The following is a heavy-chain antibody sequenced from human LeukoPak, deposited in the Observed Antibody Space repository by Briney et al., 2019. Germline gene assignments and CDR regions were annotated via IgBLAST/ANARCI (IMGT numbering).Heavy chain of an antibody. D-gene: IGHD6-19*01. V-gene: IGHV1-18*01. CDR3: AREFGSGWGLDAFDI. J-gene: IGHJ3*02. CDR2: ISAYNGNT. CDR1: GYTFTSYG. Sequence: ASVKVSCKASGYTFTSYGISWVRQAPGQGLEWMGWISAYNGNTNYAQKLQGRVTMTTDTFTSTAYMELRSLRSDDTAVYYCAREFGSGWGLDAFDIWGQGTMVTVSS.